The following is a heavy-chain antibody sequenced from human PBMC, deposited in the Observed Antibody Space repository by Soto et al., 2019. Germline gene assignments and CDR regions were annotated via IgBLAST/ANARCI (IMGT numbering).Heavy chain of an antibody. CDR3: ARVRDYGSGRYLLDY. D-gene: IGHD3-10*01. Sequence: GGSLILSCAASGFTFSDYYMSWIRQAPGKGLEWVSYISSSGSTIYYADSVKGRFTISRDNAKNSLYLQMNSLRAEDTAVYYCARVRDYGSGRYLLDYWGQGTLVTVSS. J-gene: IGHJ4*02. CDR1: GFTFSDYY. V-gene: IGHV3-11*01. CDR2: ISSSGSTI.